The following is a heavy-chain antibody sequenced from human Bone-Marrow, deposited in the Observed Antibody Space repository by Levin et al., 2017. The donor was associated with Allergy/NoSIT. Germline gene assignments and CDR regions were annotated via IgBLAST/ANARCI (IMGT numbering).Heavy chain of an antibody. CDR1: GGSITRFY. J-gene: IGHJ3*01. CDR3: ARRRGDAYFFAFDL. D-gene: IGHD3-16*01. Sequence: PSETLSLTCRVSGGSITRFYWDWIRQTPGKELEWIGNIFYSGSTNYNPSLESRVTISIDTSRNQFSLMLTAVTAADTAVYYCARRRGDAYFFAFDLWGQGTVVTVSS. CDR2: IFYSGST. V-gene: IGHV4-59*08.